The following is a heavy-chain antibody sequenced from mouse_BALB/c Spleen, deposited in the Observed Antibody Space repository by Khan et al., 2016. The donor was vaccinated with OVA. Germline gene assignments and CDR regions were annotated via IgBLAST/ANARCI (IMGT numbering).Heavy chain of an antibody. D-gene: IGHD1-1*01. J-gene: IGHJ3*01. CDR3: ARGNYYGSSSWFGY. Sequence: QIQLVQSGAELMKPGASVKISCKATGYTFSSYWIEWVKQRPGHGLEWIGEILPGSGRNNYNEKFQGKATFTADTSSNPAYMQLSNLTSDDAAVYYCARGNYYGSSSWFGYWGQGTLVTVSA. CDR2: ILPGSGRN. V-gene: IGHV1-9*01. CDR1: GYTFSSYW.